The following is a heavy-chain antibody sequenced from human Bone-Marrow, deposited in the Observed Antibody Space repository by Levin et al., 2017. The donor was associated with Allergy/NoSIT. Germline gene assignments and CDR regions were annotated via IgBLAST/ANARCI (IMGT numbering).Heavy chain of an antibody. V-gene: IGHV3-11*01. J-gene: IGHJ6*02. Sequence: SCAASGFTLSDYYMSWIRQAPGKGLEWVSYISSRGTTMYLADFVKGRFTISRDNAKNSLSLQMNSLRADDTAVYYCARDMNKAQYNYGMDVWGQGTTVTVSS. CDR1: GFTLSDYY. CDR2: ISSRGTTM. CDR3: ARDMNKAQYNYGMDV. D-gene: IGHD1/OR15-1a*01.